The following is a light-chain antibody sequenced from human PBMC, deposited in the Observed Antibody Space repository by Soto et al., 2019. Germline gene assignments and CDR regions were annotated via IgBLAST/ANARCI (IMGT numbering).Light chain of an antibody. V-gene: IGLV1-40*01. J-gene: IGLJ2*01. CDR3: QSYDSSLSGHVV. CDR1: SSNIGAGYD. Sequence: QSVLTQPPSVSGAPGQRVTISCNGSSSNIGAGYDVHWYQQLPGTAPKLLIYGNSNRPSGVPDRFSGSKSGTSASLAITGXXAEDEADYYCQSYDSSLSGHVVFGGGTKLTVL. CDR2: GNS.